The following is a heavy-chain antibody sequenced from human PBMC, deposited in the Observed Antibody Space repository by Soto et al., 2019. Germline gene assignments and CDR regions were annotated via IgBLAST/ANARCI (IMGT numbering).Heavy chain of an antibody. CDR3: AKDNDDFWSGYYILYMDV. CDR2: ISGSGGST. J-gene: IGHJ6*03. V-gene: IGHV3-23*01. Sequence: GGSLRLSCAASGFTFSSYAMSWVRQAPGKGLEWVSAISGSGGSTYYADSVKGRFTISRDNSKNTLYLQMNSLRAEDTAVYYCAKDNDDFWSGYYILYMDVWGKGTTVTVSS. D-gene: IGHD3-3*01. CDR1: GFTFSSYA.